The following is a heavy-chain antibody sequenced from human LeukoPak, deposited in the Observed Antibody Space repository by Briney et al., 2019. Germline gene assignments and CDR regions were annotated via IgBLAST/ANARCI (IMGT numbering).Heavy chain of an antibody. CDR2: IGDSGRST. CDR1: GFTFSSYG. CDR3: AKGGSLTTVTHFDY. J-gene: IGHJ4*02. D-gene: IGHD4-17*01. V-gene: IGHV3-23*01. Sequence: PGGSLRLSCAASGFTFSSYGMSWVRQAPAKGLEWVSVIGDSGRSTYYADSVKGRFTISRDNSKNTLYLQMNSLRAEDTAVYYCAKGGSLTTVTHFDYWGQGTLVTVSS.